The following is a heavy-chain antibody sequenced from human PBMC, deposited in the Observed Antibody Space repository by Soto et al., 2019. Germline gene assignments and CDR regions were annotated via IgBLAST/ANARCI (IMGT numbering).Heavy chain of an antibody. J-gene: IGHJ6*02. Sequence: SETLSLTCTVSGGSISSYYWSWIRQPPGKGLEWIGYIYYSGSTNYNPSLKSRVTISVDTSKNQFSLKLSSVTAADTAVYYCARLGRGPADKQRYYYYGMDVWGQGTTVTVSS. D-gene: IGHD2-2*01. CDR1: GGSISSYY. V-gene: IGHV4-59*01. CDR3: ARLGRGPADKQRYYYYGMDV. CDR2: IYYSGST.